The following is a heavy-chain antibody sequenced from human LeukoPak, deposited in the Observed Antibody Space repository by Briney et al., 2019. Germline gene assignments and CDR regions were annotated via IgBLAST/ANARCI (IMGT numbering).Heavy chain of an antibody. V-gene: IGHV3-74*01. Sequence: GGSLRLSCAASGFTFSNYWMHWVRPVPGKGLVWVSRINDDGSATFYADPVKGRFTISRDNAKNTLFLQINSLRAEDTAVYYCAREILAPGKTHDYWGQGTLVTVSS. CDR1: GFTFSNYW. J-gene: IGHJ4*02. CDR2: INDDGSAT. CDR3: AREILAPGKTHDY.